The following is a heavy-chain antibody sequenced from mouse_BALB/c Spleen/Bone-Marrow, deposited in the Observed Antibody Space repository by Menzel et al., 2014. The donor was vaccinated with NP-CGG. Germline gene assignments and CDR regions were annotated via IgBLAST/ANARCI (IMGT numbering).Heavy chain of an antibody. CDR1: GFTFSYYG. J-gene: IGHJ2*01. V-gene: IGHV5-9-4*01. D-gene: IGHD3-1*01. CDR2: ISSGGSYT. Sequence: EVMLVESGGGLVKPGGSLKLSCAASGFTFSYYGMSWVRQSPEKGLEWVGEISSGGSYTYYPDTVTGRFTISRDNAKNPLYLEMSSLRSEDTAMYYCARDSSGYFDYWGQGTTLTVSS. CDR3: ARDSSGYFDY.